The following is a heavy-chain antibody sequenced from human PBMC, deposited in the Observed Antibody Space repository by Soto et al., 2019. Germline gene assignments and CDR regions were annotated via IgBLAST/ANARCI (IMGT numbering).Heavy chain of an antibody. CDR3: ARHGRDCSGGSCYYYYYGMDV. V-gene: IGHV4-59*08. J-gene: IGHJ6*02. CDR2: IYYSGST. CDR1: GGSISSYY. Sequence: SETLSLTCTVSGGSISSYYWSWIRQPPGKGLEWIGYIYYSGSTNYNPSLKSRVTISVDTSKNQFSLKLSCVTAADTAVYYCARHGRDCSGGSCYYYYYGMDVWGQGTTVTVSS. D-gene: IGHD2-15*01.